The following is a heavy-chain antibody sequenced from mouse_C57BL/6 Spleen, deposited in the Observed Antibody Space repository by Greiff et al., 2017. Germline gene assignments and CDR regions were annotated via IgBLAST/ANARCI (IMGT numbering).Heavy chain of an antibody. J-gene: IGHJ3*01. Sequence: VQLQQSVAELVRPGASVKLSCTASGFNIKNNYMHWVKQRPEQGLEWIGKIDPANGNTTYAPKFPGKATITADTTSNTAYLQLSSLTSEDTAIYYDARSTGTGFAYWGQGTLGTGSA. CDR2: IDPANGNT. D-gene: IGHD4-1*02. CDR1: GFNIKNNY. V-gene: IGHV14-3*01. CDR3: ARSTGTGFAY.